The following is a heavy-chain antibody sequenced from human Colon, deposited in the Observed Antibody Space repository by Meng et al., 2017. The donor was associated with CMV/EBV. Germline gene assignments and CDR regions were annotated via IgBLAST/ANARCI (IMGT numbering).Heavy chain of an antibody. CDR2: IYYSGTT. D-gene: IGHD3-22*01. Sequence: GSLRLSCSVSGGSISSSTYYWGWIRQPPEKGLEWIGNIYYSGTTYYSPSLKSRVTISVDTSKNQFSLKLSSVTAADTAVYYCARDGGYYDSSGYYAEPHFDYWGQGTLVTVSS. CDR3: ARDGGYYDSSGYYAEPHFDY. V-gene: IGHV4-39*07. CDR1: GGSISSSTYY. J-gene: IGHJ4*02.